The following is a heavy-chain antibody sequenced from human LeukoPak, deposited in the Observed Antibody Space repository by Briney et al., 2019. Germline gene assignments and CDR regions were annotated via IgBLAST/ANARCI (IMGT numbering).Heavy chain of an antibody. Sequence: GGSPRLSCAASGITVSSNYMSWVRQTPGKGLEWVSVTYTGGSTYYADSVKGRFTISRDTSKNTLYLQMNSLRVEDTAMYYCARKKYFDWLLYYWGQGTLVTVSS. D-gene: IGHD3-9*01. CDR2: TYTGGST. CDR3: ARKKYFDWLLYY. CDR1: GITVSSNY. J-gene: IGHJ4*02. V-gene: IGHV3-66*01.